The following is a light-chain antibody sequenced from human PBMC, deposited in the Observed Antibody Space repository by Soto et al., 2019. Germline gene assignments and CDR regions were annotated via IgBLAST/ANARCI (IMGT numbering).Light chain of an antibody. Sequence: DIAMTQTPLSLPVTPGEPASISCRSSQSLLHSNGYNYLDWYLQTPGQSPQLLIYLGSNRASGVPDRFSGSGSGKDVTLKISRVEAEDVGVYYCMQPLQSWTFGQGTKVDIK. V-gene: IGKV2-28*01. J-gene: IGKJ1*01. CDR3: MQPLQSWT. CDR1: QSLLHSNGYNY. CDR2: LGS.